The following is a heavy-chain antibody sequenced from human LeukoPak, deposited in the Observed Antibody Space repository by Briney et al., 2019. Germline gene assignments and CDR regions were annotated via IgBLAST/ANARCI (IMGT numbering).Heavy chain of an antibody. V-gene: IGHV4-39*07. CDR2: IYYTGTT. D-gene: IGHD3-22*01. Sequence: SETLSLTCTVSGGSISSSLYHWGWIRQSPGKNLEWLGSIYYTGTTHYNPSLKSRVTISGDTSKNQFSLRLSSVTAADTAVYYCARASYSYDINGWVPFDYWGQGTLVTVSS. J-gene: IGHJ4*02. CDR3: ARASYSYDINGWVPFDY. CDR1: GGSISSSLYH.